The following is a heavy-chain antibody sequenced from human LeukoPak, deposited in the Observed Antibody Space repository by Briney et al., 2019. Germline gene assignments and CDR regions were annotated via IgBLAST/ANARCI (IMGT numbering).Heavy chain of an antibody. CDR2: INPSGGST. CDR3: ARDAGAAASFDY. J-gene: IGHJ4*02. CDR1: GYTFTSYY. D-gene: IGHD6-13*01. Sequence: ASVKVSCKASGYTFTSYYMHWVRQAPGQGLEWMGIINPSGGSTSYAQKFQGRVTMTRDTSTSTVYMELSSLRSEDAAVYYCARDAGAAASFDYWGQGTLVTVSS. V-gene: IGHV1-46*01.